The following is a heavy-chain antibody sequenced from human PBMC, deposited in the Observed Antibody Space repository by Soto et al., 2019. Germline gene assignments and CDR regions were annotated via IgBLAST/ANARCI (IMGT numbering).Heavy chain of an antibody. CDR2: IYYSGST. CDR1: GGSISSGGYY. D-gene: IGHD3-3*01. J-gene: IGHJ5*02. CDR3: ATSLRFTHNWFDP. Sequence: SETLSLTCTVSGGSISSGGYYWSWIRQHPGKGLEWIGYIYYSGSTYYNPSLKSRVTISVDTSKNQFSLKLSSVTAADTAVYYCATSLRFTHNWFDPWGQGTLVTVSS. V-gene: IGHV4-31*03.